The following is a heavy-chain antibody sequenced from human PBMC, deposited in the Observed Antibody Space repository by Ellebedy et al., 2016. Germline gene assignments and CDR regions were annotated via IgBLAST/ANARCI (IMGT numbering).Heavy chain of an antibody. D-gene: IGHD3-22*01. J-gene: IGHJ4*02. CDR3: AKDTQGDSSLYGNYFDY. V-gene: IGHV3-30*18. Sequence: GESLKISCAASGFTFSSYGMHWVRQAPGKGLEWVAVISYDGSNKYYADSVKGRFTISRDNSKNTLYLQMNSLRAEDTAVYYCAKDTQGDSSLYGNYFDYWGQGTLVTVSS. CDR1: GFTFSSYG. CDR2: ISYDGSNK.